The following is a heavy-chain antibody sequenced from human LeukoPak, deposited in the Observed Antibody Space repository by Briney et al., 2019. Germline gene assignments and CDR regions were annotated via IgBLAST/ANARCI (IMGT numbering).Heavy chain of an antibody. J-gene: IGHJ4*02. D-gene: IGHD3/OR15-3a*01. Sequence: GRSLRLSCAASGFTFDDYAVHWVRQAPGKGLEWVSGISWNSGSIGYADSVKGRFTISRDNAKNSLYLQMNSLRAEDTALYYCAKDIFYDFKYYFDYWGQGTLVTVSS. CDR2: ISWNSGSI. CDR1: GFTFDDYA. V-gene: IGHV3-9*01. CDR3: AKDIFYDFKYYFDY.